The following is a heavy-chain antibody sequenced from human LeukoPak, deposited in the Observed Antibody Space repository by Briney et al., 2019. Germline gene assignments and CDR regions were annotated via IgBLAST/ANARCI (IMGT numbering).Heavy chain of an antibody. CDR2: ISSSSYI. D-gene: IGHD2-2*01. CDR3: ARFSVSCYAFDI. CDR1: GFTFSSYS. V-gene: IGHV3-21*01. J-gene: IGHJ3*02. Sequence: PGGSLRLSCAASGFTFSSYSMNWVRQAPGKGLEWVSSISSSSYIYYADSVKGRFTISRDNAKNSLYLQMNSLRAEDTAVYYCARFSVSCYAFDIWGQGTMVTVSS.